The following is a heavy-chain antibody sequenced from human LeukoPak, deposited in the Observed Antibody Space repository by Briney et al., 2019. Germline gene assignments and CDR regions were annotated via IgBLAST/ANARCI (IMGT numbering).Heavy chain of an antibody. J-gene: IGHJ4*02. D-gene: IGHD3-22*01. CDR3: AKETGYYDSSGYFWGYFDY. V-gene: IGHV3-23*01. CDR1: GSTLSSYA. CDR2: ISGSGRSANYA. Sequence: TGGSLRLSCAASGSTLSSYAMGWVRQAEGKGLEWVSGISGSGRSANYADYADSAKGRFTISRDNSNNTRYLQMNSLRAEDTAVYYCAKETGYYDSSGYFWGYFDYWGQGTLVTVSS.